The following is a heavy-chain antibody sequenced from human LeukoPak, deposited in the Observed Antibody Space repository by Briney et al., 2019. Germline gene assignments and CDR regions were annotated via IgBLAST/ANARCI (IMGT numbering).Heavy chain of an antibody. CDR2: IRSKANGGTT. J-gene: IGHJ4*02. CDR1: GFTFGDYA. CDR3: TRGGSDRCGWTPPFDY. D-gene: IGHD6-19*01. Sequence: GGSLRLSCTASGFTFGDYAMSWFRQAPGKGLEWVGFIRSKANGGTTEYAASVKGRFTISRDNSKSIAYLQMNSLKNEDTGVYYCTRGGSDRCGWTPPFDYWGQGTLVTVSS. V-gene: IGHV3-49*03.